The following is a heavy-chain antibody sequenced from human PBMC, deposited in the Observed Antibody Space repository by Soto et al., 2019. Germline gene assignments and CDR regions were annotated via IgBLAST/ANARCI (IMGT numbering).Heavy chain of an antibody. CDR1: GFTFSYYN. J-gene: IGHJ4*02. CDR3: ARPSFDY. CDR2: ISTSSTTI. Sequence: EVQLVESGGGLVQPGGSLSLSCAASGFTFSYYNMNWVRQAPGKGLKLISYISTSSTTIYYADSVKGRFTISRDNSRNSLYLQMNSLRAEDTAVYYCARPSFDYWGQGILVTVAS. V-gene: IGHV3-48*01.